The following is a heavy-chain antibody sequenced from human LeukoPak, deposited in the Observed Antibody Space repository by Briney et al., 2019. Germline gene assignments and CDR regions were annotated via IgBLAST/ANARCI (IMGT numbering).Heavy chain of an antibody. D-gene: IGHD2-2*01. V-gene: IGHV4-39*01. CDR2: MHYSGST. J-gene: IGHJ5*02. Sequence: PSETLSLTCTVSGGSIINYDYYGGWIRQPPGKGLELIASMHYSGSTYLHPSLKSRVTISVNTSKNQFSLNLSSVTAADTAVYYCTRSCGSPSCSDGDWFDPWGQGTLVTVSS. CDR3: TRSCGSPSCSDGDWFDP. CDR1: GGSIINYDYY.